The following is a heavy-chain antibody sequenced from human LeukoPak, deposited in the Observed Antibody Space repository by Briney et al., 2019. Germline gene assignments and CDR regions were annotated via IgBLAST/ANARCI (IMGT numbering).Heavy chain of an antibody. D-gene: IGHD5-12*01. CDR2: IYPGDSDT. CDR1: GCLFNSYW. J-gene: IGHJ4*02. Sequence: GGSLQISCKGSGCLFNSYWIGWGRQLPGKGLEWMGIIYPGDSDTRYSPSFQGQVTISADNSISTAYLQWISLKASDTAMYYCARSIRGYDFVDYWGQGTLVTVSS. V-gene: IGHV5-51*01. CDR3: ARSIRGYDFVDY.